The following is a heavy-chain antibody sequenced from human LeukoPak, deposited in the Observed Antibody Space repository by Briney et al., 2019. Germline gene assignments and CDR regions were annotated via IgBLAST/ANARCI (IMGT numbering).Heavy chain of an antibody. CDR3: ARQDGVLRFLEWFLDAFDI. D-gene: IGHD3-3*01. CDR1: GGSISSYY. Sequence: SETLSLTCTVSGGSISSYYWSWIRQPPGKGLEWIGYIYYSGSTNYNPSLKSRVTISVDTSKNQFSLKLSSVTAADTAVYYCARQDGVLRFLEWFLDAFDIWGQGTMVTVSS. J-gene: IGHJ3*02. V-gene: IGHV4-59*08. CDR2: IYYSGST.